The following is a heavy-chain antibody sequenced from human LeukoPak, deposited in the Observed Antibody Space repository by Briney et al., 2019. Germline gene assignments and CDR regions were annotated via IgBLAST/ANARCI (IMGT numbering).Heavy chain of an antibody. Sequence: ASVTVSCKASGYTFTSYHINWVRQATGQGLEWMGWMNPNSGDRGYAQKFQGRVTITRDTSISTAYMELSSLRSEDTAVYFCARTASLTASGYDYWGQGTLVTVSS. CDR1: GYTFTSYH. D-gene: IGHD2-21*02. CDR2: MNPNSGDR. V-gene: IGHV1-8*03. J-gene: IGHJ4*02. CDR3: ARTASLTASGYDY.